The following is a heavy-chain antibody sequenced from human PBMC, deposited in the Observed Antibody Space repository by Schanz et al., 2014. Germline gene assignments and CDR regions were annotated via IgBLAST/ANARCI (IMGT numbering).Heavy chain of an antibody. CDR1: GVAITSTNW. CDR2: IIHDGRT. CDR3: ARVKQGCSDSSCVLDP. Sequence: QVQLQESGPGLVKPSGTLSLTCAVSGVAITSTNWWHWVRQSPGKGLEWIGEIIHDGRTNYNPSLKSRVTISLDRSENQLYLQLSSLAAADTALYYCARVKQGCSDSSCVLDPWGQGTLVTVSS. V-gene: IGHV4-4*02. D-gene: IGHD2-2*01. J-gene: IGHJ5*02.